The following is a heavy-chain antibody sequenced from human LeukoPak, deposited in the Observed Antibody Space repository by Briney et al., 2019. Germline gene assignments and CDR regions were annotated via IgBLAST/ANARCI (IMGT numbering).Heavy chain of an antibody. CDR3: ARDAFSYGDF. J-gene: IGHJ4*02. CDR1: GFSLSNSW. Sequence: PGGSLRLSCTVSGFSLSNSWMAWVRQAPGKGLEWVANINQDGSGPYYVDSVKGRFTISRDNAKNSLFLQMNSLRVEDTAVYYCARDAFSYGDFWGQGTLVTVSS. V-gene: IGHV3-7*01. CDR2: INQDGSGP. D-gene: IGHD3-16*01.